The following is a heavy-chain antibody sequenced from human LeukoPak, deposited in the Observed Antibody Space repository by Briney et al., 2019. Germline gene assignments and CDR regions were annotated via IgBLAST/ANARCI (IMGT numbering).Heavy chain of an antibody. J-gene: IGHJ4*02. V-gene: IGHV3-66*01. CDR1: GFTVSSNY. D-gene: IGHD3-22*01. CDR2: IHGAGST. CDR3: ATPRSGYYYYFDY. Sequence: GGSLRLSCAASGFTVSSNYMSWVRQAPGKGLEWVSVIHGAGSTYYADSVKGRFTIPRDNSKNTLYLQTNSLRAEDTAVYYCATPRSGYYYYFDYWGQGTLVAVSS.